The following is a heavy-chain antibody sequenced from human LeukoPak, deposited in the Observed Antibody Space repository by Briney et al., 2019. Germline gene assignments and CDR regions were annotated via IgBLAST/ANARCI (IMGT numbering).Heavy chain of an antibody. CDR1: GFTFSSYA. J-gene: IGHJ4*02. Sequence: GGSLRLSCVASGFTFSSYAMHWVRQAPGKGLEYVSAISSDGGSTYYANSVKGRFTISRDNSKNTLYLQMGSLRAEDMAVYYCARVTGPRGGGPEYWGQGTLVTVSS. CDR3: ARVTGPRGGGPEY. V-gene: IGHV3-64*01. D-gene: IGHD3-10*01. CDR2: ISSDGGST.